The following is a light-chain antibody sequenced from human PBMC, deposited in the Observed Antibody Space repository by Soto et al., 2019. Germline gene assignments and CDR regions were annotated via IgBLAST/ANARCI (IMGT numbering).Light chain of an antibody. CDR1: QGISTW. V-gene: IGKV1-12*01. CDR3: QQANSFPLP. CDR2: AAS. Sequence: IPMTQSPSTLSGSGGDRVAIACRASQGISTWLAWYQQRPGKAPKLLIYAASSLQTGVPSRFSGSGSGTDFALTTSSLQPEDFATYFCQQANSFPLPFGGGTKWIS. J-gene: IGKJ4*01.